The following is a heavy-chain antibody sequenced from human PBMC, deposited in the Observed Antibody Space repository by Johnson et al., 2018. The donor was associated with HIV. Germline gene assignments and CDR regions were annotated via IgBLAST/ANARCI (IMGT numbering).Heavy chain of an antibody. CDR2: ISYDGSNK. CDR3: AKGENDYGDYGLDAFDI. V-gene: IGHV3-30*18. D-gene: IGHD4-17*01. J-gene: IGHJ3*02. CDR1: GLNFNTCG. Sequence: QVQLVESGGGLVQPGGSLRLSCAASGLNFNTCGMHWVRKAPGKGLEWVAVISYDGSNKYSADSVMGRFTISRDNSKTTLYLQMNSLIAEDTAVYYCAKGENDYGDYGLDAFDIWGQGTMVTVSS.